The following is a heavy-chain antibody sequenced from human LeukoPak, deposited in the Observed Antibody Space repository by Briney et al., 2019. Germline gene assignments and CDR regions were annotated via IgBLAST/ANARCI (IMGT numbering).Heavy chain of an antibody. CDR3: AREDKDDY. Sequence: GASVKVSCKASGYMFNLYGISWVRQAPGQGLEWMAWINPNSGGTNYAQKFQGRVTMTRDTSISTAYMELSRLRSDDTAVYYCAREDKDDYWGQGTLVTVSS. CDR1: GYMFNLYG. CDR2: INPNSGGT. J-gene: IGHJ4*02. V-gene: IGHV1-2*02.